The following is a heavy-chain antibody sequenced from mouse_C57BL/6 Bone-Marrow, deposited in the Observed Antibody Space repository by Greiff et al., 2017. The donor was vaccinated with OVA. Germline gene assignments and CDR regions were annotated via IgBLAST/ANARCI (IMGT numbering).Heavy chain of an antibody. Sequence: EVMLVESGGGLVQPGGSMKLSCVASGFTFSNYWMNWVRQSPEKGLEWVAQIRLKSDNYATHYAESVKGRFTISRDDSKSSVYLQMNNLRAEDTGIYYCTAGYPHYAMDYWGQGTSVTVSS. CDR3: TAGYPHYAMDY. CDR2: IRLKSDNYAT. J-gene: IGHJ4*01. D-gene: IGHD2-2*01. CDR1: GFTFSNYW. V-gene: IGHV6-3*01.